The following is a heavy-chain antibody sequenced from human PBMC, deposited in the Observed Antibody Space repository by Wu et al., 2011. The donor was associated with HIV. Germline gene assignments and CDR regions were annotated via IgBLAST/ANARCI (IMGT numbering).Heavy chain of an antibody. CDR1: GYTFTGHY. V-gene: IGHV1-2*02. J-gene: IGHJ4*02. CDR3: AKEGKYCTSASCLAHFDY. CDR2: INPNSGGT. D-gene: IGHD2-2*01. Sequence: QVQLVQSGAEVKKPGASVKVSCKTSGYTFTGHYIHWVRQAPGQGPEWMGCINPNSGGTNYEQKFQGRVTMTRDTSINTAYMELSSLRSDDTAVYYCAKEGKYCTSASCLAHFDYWGQGTQVTVSS.